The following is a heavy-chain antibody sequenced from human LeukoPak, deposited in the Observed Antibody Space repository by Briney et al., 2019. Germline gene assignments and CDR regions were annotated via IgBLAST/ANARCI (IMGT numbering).Heavy chain of an antibody. CDR3: AREVVVAALRPRRQRNWFDP. Sequence: EASVKVSCKASGYTFTGYYLHWVRQPPGQGLEWMGWINPNSGGTTYAQTFQGRVTMTRDTSISTAYMELSRLRSDDTAVYYCAREVVVAALRPRRQRNWFDPWGQGTLVTVSS. CDR2: INPNSGGT. J-gene: IGHJ5*02. CDR1: GYTFTGYY. V-gene: IGHV1-2*02. D-gene: IGHD2-2*01.